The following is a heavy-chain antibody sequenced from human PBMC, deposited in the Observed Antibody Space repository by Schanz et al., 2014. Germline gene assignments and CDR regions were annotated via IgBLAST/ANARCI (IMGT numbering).Heavy chain of an antibody. CDR2: IKQDGVEK. D-gene: IGHD3-10*01. CDR3: AAYVEGSGRVWFDP. V-gene: IGHV3-7*01. J-gene: IGHJ5*02. Sequence: EVQLVESGGGLVQPGGSLRLSCVASGFTFSTYSMNWVRQAPGKGLEWVADIKQDGVEKYYMDSVNGRFTVSRDNTKNSLYLQMNSLRAEDTAVYYCAAYVEGSGRVWFDPRGPGTLVTVSS. CDR1: GFTFSTYS.